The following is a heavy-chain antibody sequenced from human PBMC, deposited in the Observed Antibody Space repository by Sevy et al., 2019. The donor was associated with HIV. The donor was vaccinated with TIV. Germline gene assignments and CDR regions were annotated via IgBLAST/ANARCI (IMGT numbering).Heavy chain of an antibody. J-gene: IGHJ4*02. CDR3: ARDDGYTVNWYPGY. CDR1: GFTFSTYA. D-gene: IGHD3-16*01. Sequence: GGSLRLSCAASGFTFSTYAMHWVRRAPGKGLEWVAVISYDGDTKYYADSVKGRFTISRDNPKNTLYVQMNSLRPEDTAVYYCARDDGYTVNWYPGYWGQGTLVTVSS. CDR2: ISYDGDTK. V-gene: IGHV3-30*04.